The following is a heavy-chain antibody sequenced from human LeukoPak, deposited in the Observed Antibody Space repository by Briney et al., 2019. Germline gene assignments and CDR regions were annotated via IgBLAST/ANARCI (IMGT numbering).Heavy chain of an antibody. D-gene: IGHD6-13*01. CDR1: DASISSYY. Sequence: SESRSLTCTVSDASISSYYWSWIRQPPGKGLEWIGYIYYSGSPNYNPSLKSRVTISVDTSKKLFSLRLSSVTAADTALYYCARAFSFGYSSFIVFWGQGTLVTVSS. V-gene: IGHV4-59*01. CDR3: ARAFSFGYSSFIVF. CDR2: IYYSGSP. J-gene: IGHJ4*02.